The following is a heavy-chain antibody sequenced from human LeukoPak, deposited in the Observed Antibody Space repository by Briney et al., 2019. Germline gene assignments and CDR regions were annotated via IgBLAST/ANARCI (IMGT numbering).Heavy chain of an antibody. J-gene: IGHJ4*02. CDR2: IYYSGST. CDR1: GGSISSCY. Sequence: SETLSLTCTVSGGSISSCYWSWIRQPPGKGLEWIGYIYYSGSTNYNPSLKSRVTISVDTSKNQFSLKLSSVTAADTAVYYCARGTMVRGAPTLDYWGQGTLVTVSS. V-gene: IGHV4-59*01. D-gene: IGHD3-10*01. CDR3: ARGTMVRGAPTLDY.